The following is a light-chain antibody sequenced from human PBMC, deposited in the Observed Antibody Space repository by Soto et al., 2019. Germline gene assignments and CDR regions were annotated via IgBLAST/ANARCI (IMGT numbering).Light chain of an antibody. CDR2: DVG. CDR3: TSYRTGSTYV. CDR1: SSDIGGYHF. Sequence: QSALTQPASVSGSPGQSITIACTGTSSDIGGYHFVSWYQQHPGKAPKLLIYDVGNRPSGVSNRFSGSKSGNTASLTISGLQAEDEAHYYCTSYRTGSTYVFGTGTKLTVL. J-gene: IGLJ1*01. V-gene: IGLV2-14*01.